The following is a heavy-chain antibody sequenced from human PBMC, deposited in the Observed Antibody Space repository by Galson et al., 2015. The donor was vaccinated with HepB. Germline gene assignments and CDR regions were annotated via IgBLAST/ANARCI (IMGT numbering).Heavy chain of an antibody. Sequence: SVKVSCKASGYTFRTYSIHWVRRAPGQSLERMGWIHAGNGNTKYSQKFQGRVTLTRDTSASTVYMELSSLRSEDTAVYYCARDLGVAVAGGEDFWGQGTLVTVSS. CDR3: ARDLGVAVAGGEDF. CDR2: IHAGNGNT. J-gene: IGHJ4*02. D-gene: IGHD6-19*01. CDR1: GYTFRTYS. V-gene: IGHV1-3*01.